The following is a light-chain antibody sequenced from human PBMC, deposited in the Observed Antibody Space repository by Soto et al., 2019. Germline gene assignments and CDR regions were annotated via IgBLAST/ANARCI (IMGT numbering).Light chain of an antibody. CDR3: QQFNTYPALT. CDR1: QGISSA. Sequence: AIQLTQSPSSLSASVGDRVTITCRASQGISSALAWYQQKPGKSPNLLIYDVSSLESVVPSRFSRSGSGTAFTLTISSLQPEDFATYYCQQFNTYPALTFGGGTKVEIK. V-gene: IGKV1-13*02. CDR2: DVS. J-gene: IGKJ4*01.